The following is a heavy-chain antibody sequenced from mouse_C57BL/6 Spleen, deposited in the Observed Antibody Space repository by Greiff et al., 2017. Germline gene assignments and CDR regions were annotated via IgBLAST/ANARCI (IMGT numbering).Heavy chain of an antibody. CDR2: INPNNGGT. V-gene: IGHV1-22*01. CDR3: ARSLYYYGSSYADFDV. Sequence: VQLKESGPELVKPGASVKMSCKASGYTFTDYNMHWVKQSHGKSLEWIGYINPNNGGTSYNQKFKGKATLTVNKSSSTAYMELRSLTSEDSAVYYCARSLYYYGSSYADFDVWGTGTTVTVSS. J-gene: IGHJ1*03. D-gene: IGHD1-1*01. CDR1: GYTFTDYN.